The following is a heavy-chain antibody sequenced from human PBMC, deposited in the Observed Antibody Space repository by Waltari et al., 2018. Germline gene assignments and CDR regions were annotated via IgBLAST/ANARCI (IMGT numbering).Heavy chain of an antibody. J-gene: IGHJ4*02. Sequence: DVQLVQSGAEVKKPGESLKISCKASGYSFINYWVDWVRQMPGKGLEWMGIIYPGDSDTRYSPSFQGQVTMSVDKSINTAYLEWGSLKASDSGIYFCARQGYYYDRSGAFDYWGQGTQVTVS. V-gene: IGHV5-51*01. CDR1: GYSFINYW. CDR3: ARQGYYYDRSGAFDY. CDR2: IYPGDSDT. D-gene: IGHD3-22*01.